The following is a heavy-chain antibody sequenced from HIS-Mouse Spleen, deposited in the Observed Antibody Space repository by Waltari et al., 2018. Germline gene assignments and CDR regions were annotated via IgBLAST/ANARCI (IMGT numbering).Heavy chain of an antibody. CDR2: INHSGST. J-gene: IGHJ3*02. D-gene: IGHD1-1*01. CDR1: GGSFSGYY. Sequence: QVQLQQWGAGLLKPSETLSLTCAVYGGSFSGYYWSWIRQPPGKGLEWIGEINHSGSTNYNPSLKSRVTISVDTSKNQVSLKLSSVTAADTAVYYCARGRFHSWNDAFDIWGQGTMVTVSS. CDR3: ARGRFHSWNDAFDI. V-gene: IGHV4-34*01.